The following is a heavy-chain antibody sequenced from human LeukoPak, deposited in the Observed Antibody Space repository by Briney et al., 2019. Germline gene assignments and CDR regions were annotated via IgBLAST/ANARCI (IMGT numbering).Heavy chain of an antibody. CDR2: ISYDGSNK. D-gene: IGHD2-15*01. CDR3: AKEGVGCSCGTFIDY. J-gene: IGHJ4*02. V-gene: IGHV3-30*18. CDR1: GFTFSSYG. Sequence: GGSLRLSCAASGFTFSSYGMHWVRQAPGKGLEWVAVISYDGSNKYYADSVKGRFTISRDNSKNTLYLQMKSRRAEDTAVYYCAKEGVGCSCGTFIDYGGQATLVTVSS.